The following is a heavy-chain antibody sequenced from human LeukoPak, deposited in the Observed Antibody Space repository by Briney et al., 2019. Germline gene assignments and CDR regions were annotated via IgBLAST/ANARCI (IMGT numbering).Heavy chain of an antibody. Sequence: SETLSLTCTVPGGSISSYYWSWIRQPPGKGLEWIGYIYYSGSTNYNPSLKSRVTISVDTSKNQFSLKLSSVTAADTAVYYCARDGDSSGYTDFFDYWGQGTLVTVSS. D-gene: IGHD3-22*01. CDR3: ARDGDSSGYTDFFDY. CDR2: IYYSGST. V-gene: IGHV4-59*01. J-gene: IGHJ4*02. CDR1: GGSISSYY.